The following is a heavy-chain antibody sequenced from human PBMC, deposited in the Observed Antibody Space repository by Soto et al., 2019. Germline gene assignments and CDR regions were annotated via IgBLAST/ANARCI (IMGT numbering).Heavy chain of an antibody. Sequence: PGGSLRLSCAASGFTFDDYAMHWVRQAPGKGLEWVSGISWNSGSIGYADSVKGRFTISRDNAKNSLYLQMNSLRAEDTALYYCAKGGPVAGTGDILDNWFDPWGQGTLVTVSS. CDR3: AKGGPVAGTGDILDNWFDP. V-gene: IGHV3-9*01. CDR2: ISWNSGSI. D-gene: IGHD6-19*01. J-gene: IGHJ5*02. CDR1: GFTFDDYA.